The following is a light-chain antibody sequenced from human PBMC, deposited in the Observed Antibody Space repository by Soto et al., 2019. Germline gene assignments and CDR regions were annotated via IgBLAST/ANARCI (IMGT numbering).Light chain of an antibody. Sequence: DIVMTQSPLSLPVTPGEPASISCRSSQSLLHYNGYNYLDWYLQKPGQSPQLLIYLGYNRASGVPDRFSGSGSGTDFTLKISRVEAEDVGVYYCMQALQTPYTFGQGTKLEIK. V-gene: IGKV2-28*01. J-gene: IGKJ2*01. CDR1: QSLLHYNGYNY. CDR3: MQALQTPYT. CDR2: LGY.